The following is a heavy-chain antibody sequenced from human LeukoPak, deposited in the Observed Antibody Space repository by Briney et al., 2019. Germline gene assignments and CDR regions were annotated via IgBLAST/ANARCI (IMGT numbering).Heavy chain of an antibody. V-gene: IGHV4-39*01. CDR2: IYYSGST. CDR1: GGSISSSSYY. CDR3: ARRRYSSGWYVSEYFDP. Sequence: SETLSLTCTVSGGSISSSSYYWGWIRQPPGKGLEWIGSIYYSGSTYYNPSLKSRVTISVDTSKNQFSLKLSSVTAADTAVYYCARRRYSSGWYVSEYFDPRGRGTLVTVSS. J-gene: IGHJ2*01. D-gene: IGHD6-19*01.